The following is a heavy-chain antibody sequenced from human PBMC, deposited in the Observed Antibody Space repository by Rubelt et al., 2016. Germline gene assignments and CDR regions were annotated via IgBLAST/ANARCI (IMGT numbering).Heavy chain of an antibody. Sequence: GKGLEWIGEINHSGSTNYNPSLKSRVTISVDTSKNQFSLKLSSVTAADTAVYYCARVALNLGELRPKNPKAVRIFDYWGQGTLVTVSS. CDR3: ARVALNLGELRPKNPKAVRIFDY. D-gene: IGHD1-7*01. V-gene: IGHV4-34*01. CDR2: INHSGST. J-gene: IGHJ4*02.